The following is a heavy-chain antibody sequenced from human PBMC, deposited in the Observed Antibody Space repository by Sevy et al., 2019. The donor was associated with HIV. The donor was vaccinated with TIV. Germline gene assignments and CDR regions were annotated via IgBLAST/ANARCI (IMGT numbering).Heavy chain of an antibody. V-gene: IGHV1-18*01. CDR2: ISAYNGNT. J-gene: IGHJ4*02. CDR3: AIGVRSYWGNFDY. CDR1: GYTFTSYG. D-gene: IGHD1-26*01. Sequence: ASVKVSCKASGYTFTSYGISWVRQAPGQGLEWMGWISAYNGNTNYAQKLQGRVTMTTDTSTSTAYMGLRSLGSDDTAGYYRAIGVRSYWGNFDYWGQGTLVTVSS.